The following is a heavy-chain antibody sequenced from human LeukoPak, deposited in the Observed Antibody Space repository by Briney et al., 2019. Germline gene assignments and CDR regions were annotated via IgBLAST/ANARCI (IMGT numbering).Heavy chain of an antibody. V-gene: IGHV4-59*01. Sequence: PSETLSLTCTVSGGSISSYYWSWIRQPPGKGLEWIGYIYYSGSTNYNPSLKSLVTISVDTSKNQFSLKLSSVTAADTAVYYCARGRNYYGSVDYWGQGTLVTVSS. CDR2: IYYSGST. CDR3: ARGRNYYGSVDY. J-gene: IGHJ4*02. CDR1: GGSISSYY. D-gene: IGHD3-10*01.